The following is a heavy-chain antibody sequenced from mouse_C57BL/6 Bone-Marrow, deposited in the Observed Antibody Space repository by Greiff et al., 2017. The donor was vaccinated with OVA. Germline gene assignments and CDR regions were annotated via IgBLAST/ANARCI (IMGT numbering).Heavy chain of an antibody. Sequence: QVQLQQPGAELVRPGTSVRLSCKASGYTFTSYWMHWVKQRPGQGLEWIGVIDPSDSYTNYNQKFKGKATLTVDTSSSTAYMQLSSLTSEDSAVCYCARGYGRKDYWGQGTTLTVSS. CDR3: ARGYGRKDY. D-gene: IGHD1-1*01. J-gene: IGHJ2*01. V-gene: IGHV1-59*01. CDR2: IDPSDSYT. CDR1: GYTFTSYW.